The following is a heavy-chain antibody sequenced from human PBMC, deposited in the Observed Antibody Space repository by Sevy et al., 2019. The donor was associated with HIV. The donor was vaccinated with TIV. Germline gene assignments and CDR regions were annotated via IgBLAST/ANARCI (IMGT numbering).Heavy chain of an antibody. CDR2: INEDGSTK. Sequence: GGSLRLSCAASGFNIRAHWMLWVRQAPGKGLEWVANINEDGSTKYYLDSVKGRFTFSRDNAENSAFLQMNSLRVEDTAVYYCVRALLKADSLWGQGTLVTVSS. CDR1: GFNIRAHW. CDR3: VRALLKADSL. D-gene: IGHD1-26*01. J-gene: IGHJ4*02. V-gene: IGHV3-7*01.